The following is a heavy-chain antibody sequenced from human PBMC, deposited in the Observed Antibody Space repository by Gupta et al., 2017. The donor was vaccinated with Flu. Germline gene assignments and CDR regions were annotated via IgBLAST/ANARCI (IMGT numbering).Heavy chain of an antibody. CDR3: TTEHIVVVPAAIYYYYGMDV. CDR1: GFTFSNAW. J-gene: IGHJ6*02. CDR2: IKSKTDGGTT. D-gene: IGHD2-2*01. Sequence: EVQLVESGGGLVKPGGSLRLSCAASGFTFSNAWMSWVRQAPGKGLEWVGRIKSKTDGGTTDYAAPVKGRFTISRDDSKNTLYLQMNSLKTEDTAVYYCTTEHIVVVPAAIYYYYGMDVWGQGTTVTVSS. V-gene: IGHV3-15*01.